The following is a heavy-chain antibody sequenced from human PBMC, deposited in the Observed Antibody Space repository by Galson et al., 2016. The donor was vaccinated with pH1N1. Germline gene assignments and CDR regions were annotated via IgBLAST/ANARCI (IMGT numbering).Heavy chain of an antibody. CDR3: ARQNDYGDYRGDAFDI. V-gene: IGHV5-51*07. CDR1: GYRFSSSW. Sequence: QSGAEVKKPGESLKISCKGSGYRFSSSWIGWVHQMPGKGLEWMGIIHLGGSHIRYSPSFQGQVTISADKSINIVSLQWSSLKASDTAMYYCARQNDYGDYRGDAFDIWGQGTLVTVSS. CDR2: IHLGGSHI. J-gene: IGHJ3*02. D-gene: IGHD4-17*01.